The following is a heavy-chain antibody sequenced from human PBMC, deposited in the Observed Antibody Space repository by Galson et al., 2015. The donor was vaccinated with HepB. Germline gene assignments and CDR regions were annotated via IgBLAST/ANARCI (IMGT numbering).Heavy chain of an antibody. D-gene: IGHD2-15*01. CDR1: GFTFSSYS. Sequence: SLRLSCAASGFTFSSYSMNWVRQAPGKGLEWVSSISSSSSYIYYADSVKGRFTISRDNAKNSLYLQMNSLRAEDTAVYYCARDLGYCSGGSCYSWYFDYWGQGTLVTVSS. J-gene: IGHJ4*02. CDR2: ISSSSSYI. V-gene: IGHV3-21*01. CDR3: ARDLGYCSGGSCYSWYFDY.